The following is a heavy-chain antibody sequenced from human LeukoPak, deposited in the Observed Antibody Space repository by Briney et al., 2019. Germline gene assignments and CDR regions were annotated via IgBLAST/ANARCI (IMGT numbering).Heavy chain of an antibody. D-gene: IGHD3-10*01. J-gene: IGHJ4*02. CDR3: ARGDLYGSGSPEFYFDY. CDR1: GFSFSSHW. Sequence: GGSLRLSCAASGFSFSSHWMSWVRQAPGKGLEWVANIKPDGSEKYYVDSVKGRFTISRDNAKNSLYLQMNSLRAEDTAVYYCARGDLYGSGSPEFYFDYWGQGTLVTVSS. CDR2: IKPDGSEK. V-gene: IGHV3-7*05.